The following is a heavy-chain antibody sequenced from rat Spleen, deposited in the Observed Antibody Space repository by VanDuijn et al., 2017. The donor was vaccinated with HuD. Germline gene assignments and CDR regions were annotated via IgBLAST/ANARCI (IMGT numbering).Heavy chain of an antibody. CDR2: ITTDGDNT. Sequence: EVQLVESGGGLVQPGRSLQISCVASGLTFSNYDMAWVRQTPTKGLEWIASITTDGDNTYYRDSMKGRFTISRDDAKNTQYLQMDSLRSEDTATYYCAGHGGLRNWFAYWGQGASVTVSS. D-gene: IGHD1-11*01. J-gene: IGHJ4*01. V-gene: IGHV5S13*01. CDR1: GLTFSNYD. CDR3: AGHGGLRNWFAY.